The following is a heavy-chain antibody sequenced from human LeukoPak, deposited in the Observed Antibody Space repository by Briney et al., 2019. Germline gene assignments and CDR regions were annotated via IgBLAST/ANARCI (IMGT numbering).Heavy chain of an antibody. D-gene: IGHD6-19*01. CDR3: AKPYSSGWYSDFDY. Sequence: GGSLRLSCAVSGFTFHSYAMSWVRQAPGKGLEWVSAISGSGGSTYYADSVKGRFTISRDNSKNTLYLQMNSLRAEDTAVYYCAKPYSSGWYSDFDYWGQGTLVTVSS. CDR2: ISGSGGST. CDR1: GFTFHSYA. V-gene: IGHV3-23*01. J-gene: IGHJ4*02.